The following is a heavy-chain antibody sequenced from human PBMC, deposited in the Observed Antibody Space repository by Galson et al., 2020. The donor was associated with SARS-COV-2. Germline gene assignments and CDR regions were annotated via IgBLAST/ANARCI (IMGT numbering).Heavy chain of an antibody. Sequence: ASVKVSCKVSGYTLTELSMHWVRQGPGTGLEWMGGFDPEDGETIYAQKFQGRVTMTEDTSTDTAYMELSSLRSEDTAVYYCATGPPYIAAAGRDDWFDPWGQGTLVTVSS. CDR3: ATGPPYIAAAGRDDWFDP. CDR2: FDPEDGET. V-gene: IGHV1-24*01. J-gene: IGHJ5*02. CDR1: GYTLTELS. D-gene: IGHD6-13*01.